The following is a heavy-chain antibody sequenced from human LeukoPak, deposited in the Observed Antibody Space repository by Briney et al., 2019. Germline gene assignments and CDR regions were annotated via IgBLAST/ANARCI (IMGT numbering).Heavy chain of an antibody. D-gene: IGHD3-3*01. Sequence: GESLKISCKGSGYSFTSYWIGWVRQMPGKGLEWMGIIYPGDSDTRYSPSFQGKVTISADKPISTAYLQWSSLKASDTAMYYCARTGFWSGYYTVNFDYWGQGTLVTVSS. J-gene: IGHJ4*02. CDR3: ARTGFWSGYYTVNFDY. CDR2: IYPGDSDT. V-gene: IGHV5-51*04. CDR1: GYSFTSYW.